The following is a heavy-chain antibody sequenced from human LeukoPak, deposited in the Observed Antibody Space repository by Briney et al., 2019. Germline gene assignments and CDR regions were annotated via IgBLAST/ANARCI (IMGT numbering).Heavy chain of an antibody. J-gene: IGHJ3*02. D-gene: IGHD5/OR15-5a*01. V-gene: IGHV6-1*01. CDR3: ARGLSGALDI. CDR1: GDSVSSNSAA. CDR2: TYYRSKWYN. Sequence: PSQTLSLTCAISGDSVSSNSAAWNWIRQSPSRCLEWLGKTYYRSKWYNDYAASVKSRISINPDTSKNQFSLHLNSVTPEDTAVYYCARGLSGALDIWGQGTMVTVSS.